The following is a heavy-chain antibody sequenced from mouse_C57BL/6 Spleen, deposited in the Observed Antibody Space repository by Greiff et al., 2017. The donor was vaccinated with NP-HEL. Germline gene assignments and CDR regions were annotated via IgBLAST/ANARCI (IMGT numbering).Heavy chain of an antibody. J-gene: IGHJ2*01. Sequence: EVQLQQSGPELVKPGASVKMSCKASGYTFTDYNMHWVKQSHGKSLEWIGYINPNNGGTSYKQKFKGKATLTVNKSSSTAYMELRRLTSEDSAVYYCARGGYYYGSSYPDYWGQGTTLTVSS. CDR3: ARGGYYYGSSYPDY. CDR2: INPNNGGT. D-gene: IGHD1-1*01. V-gene: IGHV1-22*01. CDR1: GYTFTDYN.